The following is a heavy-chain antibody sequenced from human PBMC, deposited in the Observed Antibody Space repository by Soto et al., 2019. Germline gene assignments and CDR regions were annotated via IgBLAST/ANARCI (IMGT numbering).Heavy chain of an antibody. Sequence: QVQLVQSGAEVKKPGASVKVSCKASGYTFTSYAMHWVRQAPGQRLEWMGWINAGNGNTKYSQKFQGRVTITRDTSASTAYMELSSLRSEVTAVYYCARGVVIGLSDYWGQGTLVTVSS. J-gene: IGHJ4*02. V-gene: IGHV1-3*01. CDR2: INAGNGNT. CDR1: GYTFTSYA. D-gene: IGHD2-21*01. CDR3: ARGVVIGLSDY.